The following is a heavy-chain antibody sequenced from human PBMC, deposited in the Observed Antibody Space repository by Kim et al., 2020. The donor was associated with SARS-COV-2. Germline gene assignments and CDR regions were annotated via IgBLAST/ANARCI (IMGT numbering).Heavy chain of an antibody. V-gene: IGHV3-74*01. D-gene: IGHD5-12*01. J-gene: IGHJ4*02. CDR3: AREVATILFYY. CDR2: T. Sequence: TSDADSVKGRFTISRDNAKNTLYLQMNSLRAEDAAVYYCAREVATILFYYWGQGTLVTVSS.